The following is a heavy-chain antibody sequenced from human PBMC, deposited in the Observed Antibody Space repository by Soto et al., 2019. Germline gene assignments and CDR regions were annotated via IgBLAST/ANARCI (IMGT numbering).Heavy chain of an antibody. D-gene: IGHD1-26*01. Sequence: QVQLQQWGAGLLKPSETLSLTCAVYGGSFSGYYWSWIRQPPGKGLEWIGEINHSGSTNYNPSLTSRVTITVDTSKNQFSPKLSSVTAADTAVYYCARGIRVSGSSIGDYFDYWGQGTLVTVSS. CDR3: ARGIRVSGSSIGDYFDY. V-gene: IGHV4-34*01. J-gene: IGHJ4*02. CDR2: INHSGST. CDR1: GGSFSGYY.